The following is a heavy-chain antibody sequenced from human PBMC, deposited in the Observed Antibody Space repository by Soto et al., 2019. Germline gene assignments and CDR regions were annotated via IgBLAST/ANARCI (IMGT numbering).Heavy chain of an antibody. CDR3: ARVMVAILSWFDP. V-gene: IGHV3-53*02. CDR1: GFTASNNY. D-gene: IGHD2-21*01. CDR2: IYSGGST. Sequence: EVQLVETGGGLIQPGGSLRLSCAASGFTASNNYMSWVRQAPGKGLEWVSVIYSGGSTYYADSVKGRFTISRDNSKNTLYLQMNSLRAEDTAVYYCARVMVAILSWFDPWGQGTLVTVSS. J-gene: IGHJ5*02.